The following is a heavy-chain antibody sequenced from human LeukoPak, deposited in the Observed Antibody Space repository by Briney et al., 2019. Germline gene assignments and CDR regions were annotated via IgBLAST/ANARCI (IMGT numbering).Heavy chain of an antibody. Sequence: PGGSLRLSCAASGFTFSSYAMSWVRQAPGKGLEWVSAISGSGGSTYYADSVKGRFTISGDNSKTTLYLQMNSLRAEDTAVYYCAKVETRVFDYWGQGTLVTVSS. CDR2: ISGSGGST. CDR3: AKVETRVFDY. V-gene: IGHV3-23*01. J-gene: IGHJ4*02. D-gene: IGHD1-1*01. CDR1: GFTFSSYA.